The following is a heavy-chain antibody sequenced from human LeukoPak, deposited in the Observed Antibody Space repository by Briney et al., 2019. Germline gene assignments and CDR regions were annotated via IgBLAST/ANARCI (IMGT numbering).Heavy chain of an antibody. V-gene: IGHV3-33*01. D-gene: IGHD5-24*01. CDR1: GFTXSSYG. J-gene: IGHJ4*02. Sequence: SLRLSCAASGFTXSSYGMHWXRXAPGKGLXXVAVIWYDGSNKYYADSVKGRFTISRDNSKNTLYLQMNSLRAEDTAVYYCARDNRGYNYFDYWGQGTLVTVSS. CDR2: IWYDGSNK. CDR3: ARDNRGYNYFDY.